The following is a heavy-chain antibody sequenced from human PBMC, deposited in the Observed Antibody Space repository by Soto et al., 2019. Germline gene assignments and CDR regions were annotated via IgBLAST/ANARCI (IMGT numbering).Heavy chain of an antibody. Sequence: ASVKVSCKASGYTFTSYYMHWVRQAPGQGLEWMGIFNPKGGRTSYAQKFQGRVTITKDTSTDTAYMELSSLRSEDTAVYYCATERLTMVRGVNPSTFDYWGQGTLVTVSS. J-gene: IGHJ4*02. V-gene: IGHV1-46*01. D-gene: IGHD3-10*01. CDR3: ATERLTMVRGVNPSTFDY. CDR1: GYTFTSYY. CDR2: FNPKGGRT.